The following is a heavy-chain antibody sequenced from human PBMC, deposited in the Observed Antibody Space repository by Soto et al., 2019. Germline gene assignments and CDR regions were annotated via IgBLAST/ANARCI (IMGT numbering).Heavy chain of an antibody. CDR3: ARVTWFGDHLIRWFDP. V-gene: IGHV4-59*11. J-gene: IGHJ5*02. Sequence: PSETLSLTCIVSGGAINSHYWSWIRQPPGKGLEWIGHIYHSGSTNYNPSLRSRVTISIDKSKNQFSLKLNSVTAADTAVYYCARVTWFGDHLIRWFDPWGQGSPVTVS. CDR1: GGAINSHY. D-gene: IGHD3-10*01. CDR2: IYHSGST.